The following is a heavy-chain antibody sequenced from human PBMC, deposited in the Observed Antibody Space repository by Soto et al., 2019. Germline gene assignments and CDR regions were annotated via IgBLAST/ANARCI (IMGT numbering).Heavy chain of an antibody. V-gene: IGHV3-49*03. D-gene: IGHD4-17*01. Sequence: GGSLRLSCTASGFTLGAYAMSWFRQAPGKGLEWVGFIRSKAYGGTTEYAASVKGRFTISRDDSKSIAYLQMNSLKTEDTAVYYCTREFDYGDYYYYGMDVWGQGTTVTGSS. J-gene: IGHJ6*02. CDR1: GFTLGAYA. CDR2: IRSKAYGGTT. CDR3: TREFDYGDYYYYGMDV.